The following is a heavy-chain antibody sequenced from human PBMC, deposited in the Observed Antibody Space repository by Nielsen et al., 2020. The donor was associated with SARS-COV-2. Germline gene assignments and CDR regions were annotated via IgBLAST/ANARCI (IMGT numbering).Heavy chain of an antibody. J-gene: IGHJ3*02. Sequence: LSLTCAASGFTFSSYWMHWVRQAPGKGLVWVSRINSDGSSTSYADSVKGRFTISRDNAKNTLYLQMNSLRAEDTAVYYCARGDLTFDAFDIWGQGTMVTVSS. CDR2: INSDGSST. CDR3: ARGDLTFDAFDI. D-gene: IGHD3-16*01. V-gene: IGHV3-74*01. CDR1: GFTFSSYW.